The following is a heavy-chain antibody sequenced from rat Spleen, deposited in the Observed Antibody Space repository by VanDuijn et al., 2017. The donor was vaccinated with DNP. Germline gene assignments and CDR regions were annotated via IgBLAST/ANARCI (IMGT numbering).Heavy chain of an antibody. D-gene: IGHD4-1*01. CDR1: GFTFSNYG. J-gene: IGHJ4*01. CDR2: ISYDGSST. CDR3: ARNGVMDA. Sequence: EVQLVESGGGLVQPGRSLKLSCAASGFTFSNYGMAWVRQAPTKGLEWVATISYDGSSTYYRDSVKGRFTISRDNAKSTLYLQMDSLRSEDTATYYCARNGVMDAWGQGASVTVSS. V-gene: IGHV5-29*01.